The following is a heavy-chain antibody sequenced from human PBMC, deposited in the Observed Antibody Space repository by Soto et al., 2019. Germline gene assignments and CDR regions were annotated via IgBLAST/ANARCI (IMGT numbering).Heavy chain of an antibody. J-gene: IGHJ5*02. CDR3: ARDTERCSSLPFHWFDP. V-gene: IGHV3-21*01. Sequence: GGSLRLSCAASGFTFSSYSMNWVRQAPGKGLEWVSSISSSSSYIYYADSVKGRFTISRDNAKNSLYLQMNSLRAEDTAVYYCARDTERCSSLPFHWFDPWGQGTLVTVSS. CDR1: GFTFSSYS. D-gene: IGHD6-6*01. CDR2: ISSSSSYI.